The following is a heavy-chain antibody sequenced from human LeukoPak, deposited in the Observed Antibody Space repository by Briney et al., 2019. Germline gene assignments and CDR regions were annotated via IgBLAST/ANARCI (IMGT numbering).Heavy chain of an antibody. D-gene: IGHD2-15*01. CDR2: MRGRGVST. V-gene: IGHV3-23*01. CDR1: GFTFTNYA. Sequence: HTGGSLRLSCAASGFTFTNYAMSWVRQAPGRGRGWVSGMRGRGVSTTSANSVKGRFNISSDNSKNTLYLQMNSLRAEDTAIYYCAKDCNGGNCYIDYWGQGTLVTLAS. J-gene: IGHJ4*02. CDR3: AKDCNGGNCYIDY.